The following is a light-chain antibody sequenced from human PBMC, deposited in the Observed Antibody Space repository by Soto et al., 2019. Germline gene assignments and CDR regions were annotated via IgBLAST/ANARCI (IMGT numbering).Light chain of an antibody. V-gene: IGKV1-39*01. CDR1: QSISNY. CDR3: QQSYSIPWT. J-gene: IGKJ1*01. CDR2: AAS. Sequence: DIQMTQSPSSLSASVGDRVTITCRASQSISNYLNWYQQKPGKAPKVLIYAASSLQSGVPSRFSCSGSGTDFTLTINSLQPEDFATYYCQQSYSIPWTFGQGTKVEIK.